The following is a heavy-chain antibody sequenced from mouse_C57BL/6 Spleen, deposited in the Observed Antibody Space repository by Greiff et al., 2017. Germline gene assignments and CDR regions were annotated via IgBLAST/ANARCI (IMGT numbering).Heavy chain of an antibody. CDR3: ASRYSVLLYFDV. CDR1: GFTFSDYG. CDR2: ISSGSSTI. Sequence: EVQVVESGGGLVKPGGSLKLSCAASGFTFSDYGMHWVRQAPEKGLEWVAYISSGSSTIYYADTVKGRFTISRDNASNTLFLQMTRLTSEESAMYYCASRYSVLLYFDVWGTATTVTVSS. J-gene: IGHJ1*03. V-gene: IGHV5-17*01. D-gene: IGHD2-14*01.